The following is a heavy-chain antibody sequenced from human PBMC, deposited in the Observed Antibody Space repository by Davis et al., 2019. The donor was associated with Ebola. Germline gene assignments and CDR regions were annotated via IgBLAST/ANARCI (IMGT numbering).Heavy chain of an antibody. CDR3: AKDKLADYYGMDV. CDR1: GSTFSSYG. D-gene: IGHD6-6*01. V-gene: IGHV3-30*18. CDR2: ISYDGSNK. Sequence: GGSLRPSCPPPGSTFSSYGRHWVRQAPGKGLEWVAVISYDGSNKYYADSVKGRFTISRDNSKNTLYLQMNSLRAEDTAVDYCAKDKLADYYGMDVWGQGTTVTVSS. J-gene: IGHJ6*02.